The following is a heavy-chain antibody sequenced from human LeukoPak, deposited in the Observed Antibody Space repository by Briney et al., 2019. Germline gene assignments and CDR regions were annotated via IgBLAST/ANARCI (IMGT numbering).Heavy chain of an antibody. CDR1: GGTFSSYA. J-gene: IGHJ4*02. CDR3: ARECSGSYCPFDY. D-gene: IGHD1-26*01. CDR2: IIPIFGTA. V-gene: IGHV1-69*13. Sequence: GASVKVSCKASGGTFSSYAISWVRLAPGQGLEWMGGIIPIFGTANYAQKFQGRVTITADESTSTAYMELSSLRSEDTAVYYCARECSGSYCPFDYWGQGTLVTVSS.